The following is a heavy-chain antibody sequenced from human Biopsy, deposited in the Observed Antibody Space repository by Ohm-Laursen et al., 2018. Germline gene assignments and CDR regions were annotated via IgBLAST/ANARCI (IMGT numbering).Heavy chain of an antibody. D-gene: IGHD1-26*01. Sequence: GSSVKVSCKASGGTFINYAISWVRQAPGQGLEWMGGIIPMFGTANYAQMFQGRVTISADESTSTSYMELSSLTTEDTAIYYCARGHHSGSHSCFDYWGRGTLVTVSS. CDR1: GGTFINYA. CDR2: IIPMFGTA. CDR3: ARGHHSGSHSCFDY. V-gene: IGHV1-69*01. J-gene: IGHJ4*02.